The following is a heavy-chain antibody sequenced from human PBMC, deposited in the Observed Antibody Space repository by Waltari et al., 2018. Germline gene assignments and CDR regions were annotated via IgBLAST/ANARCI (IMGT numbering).Heavy chain of an antibody. D-gene: IGHD2-8*01. Sequence: QVQLQESGPGLVKPSQTLSLTCTVSGGSISSGGYYLSWSRQHPGKGLEWIGYIYYSGSTYYNPSLKSRVTVSVDTSKNQFSLKLSSVTAADTAVYYCARDGPLYRRAMDVWGQGTTVTVSS. V-gene: IGHV4-31*03. CDR1: GGSISSGGYY. CDR2: IYYSGST. J-gene: IGHJ6*02. CDR3: ARDGPLYRRAMDV.